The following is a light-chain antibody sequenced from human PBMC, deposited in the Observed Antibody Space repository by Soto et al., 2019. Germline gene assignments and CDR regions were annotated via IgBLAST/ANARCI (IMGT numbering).Light chain of an antibody. CDR1: SGDVGGYNY. CDR2: EVS. J-gene: IGLJ1*01. CDR3: SAWDNSLNGYV. Sequence: QSALTQPPSVSGSPGQSVTISCSGTSGDVGGYNYVSWYQQHPGTAPKLVIYEVSERPSAVPDRFSGSKSGTSASLAISGLQSEDEGDYYCSAWDNSLNGYVFGPGTKLTVL. V-gene: IGLV2-8*01.